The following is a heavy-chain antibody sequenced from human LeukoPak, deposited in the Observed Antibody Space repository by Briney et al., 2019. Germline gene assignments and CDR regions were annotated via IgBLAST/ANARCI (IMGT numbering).Heavy chain of an antibody. Sequence: PGGSLRLSCAASGFTFSSYSMNWVRQAPGKGLEWVSSISSSSSYIYYADSVKGRFTISRDNAKNSLHLQMNSLRAEDTAVYYCARGRHYGSGSPGYYYMDVWGKGTTVTVSS. J-gene: IGHJ6*03. V-gene: IGHV3-21*01. CDR3: ARGRHYGSGSPGYYYMDV. CDR2: ISSSSSYI. D-gene: IGHD3-10*01. CDR1: GFTFSSYS.